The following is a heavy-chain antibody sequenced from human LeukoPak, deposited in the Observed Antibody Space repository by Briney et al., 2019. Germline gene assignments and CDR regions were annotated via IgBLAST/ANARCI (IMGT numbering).Heavy chain of an antibody. Sequence: ASETLSLTCTVSGASISSGFYYWSWIRQHPGKGLEWIGYVYYRGSTYYNPSLKSRVTISADTSKNQFSLKLDSVTAADTAVYYCARDNPPTVTNNWYFDLWGRGTLVTVSS. V-gene: IGHV4-31*03. J-gene: IGHJ2*01. CDR1: GASISSGFYY. CDR2: VYYRGST. CDR3: ARDNPPTVTNNWYFDL. D-gene: IGHD4-17*01.